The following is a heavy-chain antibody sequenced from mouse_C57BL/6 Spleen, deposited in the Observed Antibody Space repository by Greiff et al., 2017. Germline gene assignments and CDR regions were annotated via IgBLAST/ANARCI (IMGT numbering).Heavy chain of an antibody. CDR2: ISYDGSN. D-gene: IGHD2-5*01. Sequence: ESGPGLVKPSQSLSLTCSVTGYSITSGYYWNWIRQFPGNKLEWMGYISYDGSNNYNPSLKNRISITRDTSKNQFFLKLNSVTTEDTATYYCARGSNYDWYFDVWGTGTTVTVSS. CDR1: GYSITSGYY. CDR3: ARGSNYDWYFDV. V-gene: IGHV3-6*01. J-gene: IGHJ1*03.